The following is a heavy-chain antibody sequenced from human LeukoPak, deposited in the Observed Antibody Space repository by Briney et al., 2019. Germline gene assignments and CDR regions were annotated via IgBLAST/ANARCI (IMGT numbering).Heavy chain of an antibody. Sequence: PGGSLRLSCAASGFTFSSYWMLWVRQAPGKGLVWVSRINSDGSSTSYADSVKRRFTISRDNAKNTLYLQMNSLRAEDTAMYYCARDLGYSSGVDYWGQGTLVTVSS. J-gene: IGHJ4*02. CDR2: INSDGSST. CDR1: GFTFSSYW. V-gene: IGHV3-74*01. D-gene: IGHD6-19*01. CDR3: ARDLGYSSGVDY.